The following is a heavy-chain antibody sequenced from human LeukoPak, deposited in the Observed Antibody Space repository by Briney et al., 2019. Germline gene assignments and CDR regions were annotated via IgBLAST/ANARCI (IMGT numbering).Heavy chain of an antibody. Sequence: ASVKVSCKAFGYTFTSHGISWVRQAPGQGLEWMGGISAYNGDTKYSQNFQGRVTLTTYTSTTTAYLELRSLTSDDTAVYYCARDPSNSSGWKTWFDPWGQGTLVTVSS. D-gene: IGHD6-19*01. CDR2: ISAYNGDT. J-gene: IGHJ5*02. CDR1: GYTFTSHG. V-gene: IGHV1-18*04. CDR3: ARDPSNSSGWKTWFDP.